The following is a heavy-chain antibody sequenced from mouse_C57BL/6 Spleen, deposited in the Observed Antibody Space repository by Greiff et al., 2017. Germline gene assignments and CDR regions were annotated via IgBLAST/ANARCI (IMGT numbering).Heavy chain of an antibody. CDR2: IDPSDSET. CDR3: AREVMVTTRTWFAY. CDR1: GYTFTSYW. D-gene: IGHD2-2*01. Sequence: QVQLQQPGADLVRPGSSVKLSCKASGYTFTSYWMHWLKQRPIQGLEWMGNIDPSDSETHYTQKFTDKATLTVDKSSSTAYMQHSSLTSEDSAVYDCAREVMVTTRTWFAYWGQGTLVTVSA. J-gene: IGHJ3*01. V-gene: IGHV1-52*01.